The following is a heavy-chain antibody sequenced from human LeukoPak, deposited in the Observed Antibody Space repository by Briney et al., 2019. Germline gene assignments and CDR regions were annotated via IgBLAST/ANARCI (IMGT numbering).Heavy chain of an antibody. J-gene: IGHJ4*02. CDR1: GFTFSSYA. Sequence: GGSLRLSCAASGFTFSSYATSWVRQAPGKGLEWVSAISGSGGSTYYADSVKGRFTISGDNSKNTLYLQMNSLRAEDTAIYYCATYRQVLLPFESWGQGTLVTVSS. CDR3: ATYRQVLLPFES. V-gene: IGHV3-23*01. CDR2: ISGSGGST. D-gene: IGHD2-8*02.